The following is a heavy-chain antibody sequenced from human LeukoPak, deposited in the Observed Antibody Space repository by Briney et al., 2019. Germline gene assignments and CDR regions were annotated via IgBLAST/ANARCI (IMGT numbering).Heavy chain of an antibody. CDR1: SGSIISYY. V-gene: IGHV4-59*01. Sequence: SETLSLTCTVSSGSIISYYWSWIRQPPGKGLEWIGNIYHSGSSNYNPSLKSRVTISVDTSTNQFSLKLTSVTAADTAVYFCARGSSSNLFDYWGQGTLVTVSS. D-gene: IGHD2-2*01. J-gene: IGHJ4*02. CDR2: IYHSGSS. CDR3: ARGSSSNLFDY.